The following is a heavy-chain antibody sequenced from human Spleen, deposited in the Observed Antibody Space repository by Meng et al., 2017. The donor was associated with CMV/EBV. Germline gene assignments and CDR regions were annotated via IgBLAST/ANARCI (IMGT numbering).Heavy chain of an antibody. CDR1: GGSISSSNW. J-gene: IGHJ4*02. CDR2: IYHSGST. V-gene: IGHV4-4*02. Sequence: SETLSLSCAVSGGSISSSNWWSWVRQPPGKGLEWIGEIYHSGSTNYNPALKSRVTISVDKSKNQFSLKLSSVTAADTAVHYCAGRPYCTITSCHKDFDYWGLGTLVTVSS. CDR3: AGRPYCTITSCHKDFDY. D-gene: IGHD2-2*02.